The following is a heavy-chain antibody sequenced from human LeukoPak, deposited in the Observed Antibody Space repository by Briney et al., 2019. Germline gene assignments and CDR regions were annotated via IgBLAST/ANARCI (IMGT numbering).Heavy chain of an antibody. D-gene: IGHD3-22*01. V-gene: IGHV3-11*05. CDR1: GFTFSDYY. CDR2: ISSSSSYT. J-gene: IGHJ4*02. Sequence: GGSLRLSCAASGFTFSDYYMSWIRQAPGKGLEWVSYISSSSSYTNYADSVKGRFTISRDNAKNSPYLQMNSLRAEDTAVYYCARDPYYDSSGYYYRDWGQGTLVTVSS. CDR3: ARDPYYDSSGYYYRD.